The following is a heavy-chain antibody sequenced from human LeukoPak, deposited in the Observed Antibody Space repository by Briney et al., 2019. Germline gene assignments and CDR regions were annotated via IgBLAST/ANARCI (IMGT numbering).Heavy chain of an antibody. J-gene: IGHJ6*02. CDR3: ARGLVVPAALTYYYYGMDV. V-gene: IGHV4-34*01. CDR1: GGSFSGYY. D-gene: IGHD2-2*01. CDR2: INHSGST. Sequence: SETLSLTCAVYGGSFSGYYWSWIRQPPGKGLEWIGEINHSGSTNYNPSLKSRVTISVDTSKNQFSLKLSSVTAADTAVYYCARGLVVPAALTYYYYGMDVWGQGTTVTVSS.